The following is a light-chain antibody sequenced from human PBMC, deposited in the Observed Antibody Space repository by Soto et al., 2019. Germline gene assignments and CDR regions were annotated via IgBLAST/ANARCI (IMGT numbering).Light chain of an antibody. V-gene: IGKV1-5*01. CDR2: DAS. J-gene: IGKJ1*01. CDR1: QSIGRF. Sequence: SQMTQPPSTLSASVGDRYTITCRASQSIGRFLAWYQHQPGKAPXXLIYDASTLESGVPSRLRVSASGTEFTFTIASMHPEVFGTEDCQQWYMGWTFGQGTKVEIK. CDR3: QQWYMGWT.